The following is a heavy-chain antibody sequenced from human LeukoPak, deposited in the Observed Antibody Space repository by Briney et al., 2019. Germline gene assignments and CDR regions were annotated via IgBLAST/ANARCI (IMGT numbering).Heavy chain of an antibody. CDR3: ALNYGTMVRGVDGWFDP. Sequence: ASVKVSCKASGYTFTSYGISWVRQAPGQGLEWMGWISAYNGNTNYAQKLQGRVTMTTDTSTSTAYMELRSLRSDDTAVYYCALNYGTMVRGVDGWFDPWGQGTLVTVSS. V-gene: IGHV1-18*01. J-gene: IGHJ5*02. CDR1: GYTFTSYG. D-gene: IGHD3-10*01. CDR2: ISAYNGNT.